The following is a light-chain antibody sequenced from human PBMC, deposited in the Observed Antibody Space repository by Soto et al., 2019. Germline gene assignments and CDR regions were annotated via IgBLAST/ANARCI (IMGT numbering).Light chain of an antibody. CDR2: AAS. V-gene: IGKV1-17*01. CDR1: QGIRND. CDR3: LQHNSYPIP. J-gene: IGKJ5*01. Sequence: DIQMTHSPSSLSASVLYRVTITFRASQGIRNDLGRYQQKPGKAPKRLIYAASSLQSGVPSRFSGSGSGTEFTLTISSLQPEDFATYYCLQHNSYPIPFGQGTRLE.